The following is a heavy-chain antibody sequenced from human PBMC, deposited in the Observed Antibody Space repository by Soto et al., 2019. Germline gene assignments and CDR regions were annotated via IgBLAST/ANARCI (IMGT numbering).Heavy chain of an antibody. Sequence: QITLKESGPTLVKPTQTLTLTCTFSGFSRTTRGVGVGWIRQPPGKALECLALIYWDDDKRYSPSLQSRLSNTKDTSKNQVVLTMTNVDPVDTATYYCAHIPNYYQYDWFDPWGQGTLVSVSS. V-gene: IGHV2-5*02. CDR1: GFSRTTRGVG. CDR3: AHIPNYYQYDWFDP. J-gene: IGHJ5*02. D-gene: IGHD3-16*01. CDR2: IYWDDDK.